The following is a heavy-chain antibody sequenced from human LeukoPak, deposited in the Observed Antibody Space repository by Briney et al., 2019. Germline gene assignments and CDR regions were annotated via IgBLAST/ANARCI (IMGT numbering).Heavy chain of an antibody. D-gene: IGHD3-16*01. J-gene: IGHJ4*02. CDR1: GYSISSGYY. Sequence: SETLSLTCAVSGYSISSGYYWGWIRQPPGKGLEWIGSIYHSGSTYYNPSLKSRVTIPVDTSKNQFSLKLSSVTAADTAVYYCAREDGGTPFDYWGQGTLVTVSS. CDR3: AREDGGTPFDY. V-gene: IGHV4-38-2*02. CDR2: IYHSGST.